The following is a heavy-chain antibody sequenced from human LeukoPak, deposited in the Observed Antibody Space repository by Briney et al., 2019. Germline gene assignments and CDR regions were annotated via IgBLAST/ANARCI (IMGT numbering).Heavy chain of an antibody. D-gene: IGHD5-12*01. J-gene: IGHJ4*02. Sequence: GGSLRLSCAASGFTFSSDSMNWVRQAPGKGLEWVSSISSTSGFISYADSVKGRFTISRDNAKSSLYLQMDSLRAEDTALYYCARVHSGYGPDYIDHWGQGTPVTVSS. CDR3: ARVHSGYGPDYIDH. V-gene: IGHV3-21*06. CDR1: GFTFSSDS. CDR2: ISSTSGFI.